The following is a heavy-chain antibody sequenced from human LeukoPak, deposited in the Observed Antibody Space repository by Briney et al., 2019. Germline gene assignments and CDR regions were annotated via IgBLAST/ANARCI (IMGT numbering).Heavy chain of an antibody. CDR3: ARDQGLTAPPPYGLDV. CDR2: IIPVLNIT. D-gene: IGHD5-18*01. V-gene: IGHV1-69*04. CDR1: GGTFSSSA. J-gene: IGHJ6*02. Sequence: SVKVSCKASGGTFSSSAITWVRQAPGQGLEWMGRIIPVLNITNYAQKFQGRVTITADTSTSTAYMELSSLRSEETVVYYCARDQGLTAPPPYGLDVWGQGTTVTVSS.